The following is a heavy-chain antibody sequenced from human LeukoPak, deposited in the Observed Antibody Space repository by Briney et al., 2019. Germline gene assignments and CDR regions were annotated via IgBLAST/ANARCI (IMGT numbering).Heavy chain of an antibody. D-gene: IGHD6-13*01. J-gene: IGHJ4*02. CDR2: IDNDGSST. CDR3: ARDTITEAGDFDY. Sequence: PGGSLRLSCAASGFTFSMCWMHWVRQAPGKGLVWVSRIDNDGSSTTYADSVKGRFTISRDNAKNTLYLQMNSLRAEDTAVYYCARDTITEAGDFDYWGQGILVTVSS. CDR1: GFTFSMCW. V-gene: IGHV3-74*01.